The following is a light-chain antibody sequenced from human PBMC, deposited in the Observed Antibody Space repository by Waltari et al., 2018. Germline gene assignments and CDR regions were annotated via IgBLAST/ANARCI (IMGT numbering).Light chain of an antibody. V-gene: IGKV1-39*01. J-gene: IGKJ5*01. CDR2: AAS. CDR1: RSITYY. CDR3: QQSSNTPIT. Sequence: DTQMTLSPSSLSASVGDRVTITCRASRSITYYLNWYQQKPGKAPKLLIYAASSLQSGVPSRFSGSGSGTDFTLTISSLQPEDFATYYCQQSSNTPITFGQGTRLEIK.